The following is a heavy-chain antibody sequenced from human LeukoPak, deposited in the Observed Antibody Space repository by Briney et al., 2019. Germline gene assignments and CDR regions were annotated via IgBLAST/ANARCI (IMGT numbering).Heavy chain of an antibody. CDR3: AKSRSAAAVAGSNY. Sequence: PGGSLRLSCAPSGLTFNNYGMSWARLPPGKGLEWVSCISGSVDNTYYAASVKGRFTISRDSSRDTLYLQMNSLRAEDTAVYYCAKSRSAAAVAGSNYGGQGTLVTVS. CDR1: GLTFNNYG. CDR2: ISGSVDNT. V-gene: IGHV3-23*01. J-gene: IGHJ4*02. D-gene: IGHD6-19*01.